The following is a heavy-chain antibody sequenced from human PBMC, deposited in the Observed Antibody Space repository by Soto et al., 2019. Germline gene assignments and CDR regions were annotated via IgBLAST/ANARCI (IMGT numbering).Heavy chain of an antibody. CDR3: AIEIMPLTNDWYFDL. CDR1: GGSISGGGHS. J-gene: IGHJ2*01. V-gene: IGHV4-30-4*01. D-gene: IGHD2-8*01. Sequence: QVQLQESGPGLVKPSETLSLTCTVSGGSISGGGHSWSWIRQPPGKGLEWIGHIFDSGSTYYNPSLMSRLTISVDTSENQFSLRLSSVTAADTAVYYCAIEIMPLTNDWYFDLWGRGTLVTVSS. CDR2: IFDSGST.